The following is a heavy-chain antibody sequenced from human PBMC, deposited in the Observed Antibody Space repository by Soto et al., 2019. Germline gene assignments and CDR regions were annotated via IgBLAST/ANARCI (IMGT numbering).Heavy chain of an antibody. CDR3: ATDSVYFDWLFGPLDY. Sequence: SETLSLTCTVSGGSISSGVYYWSWIRQHPGKGLEWIGSIYYSGSTYYNPSLKSRVTISVDTSKNQFSVKLSSVTAADTAVYYCATDSVYFDWLFGPLDYWGQGTLVTVSS. D-gene: IGHD3-9*01. J-gene: IGHJ4*02. CDR1: GGSISSGVYY. CDR2: IYYSGST. V-gene: IGHV4-39*01.